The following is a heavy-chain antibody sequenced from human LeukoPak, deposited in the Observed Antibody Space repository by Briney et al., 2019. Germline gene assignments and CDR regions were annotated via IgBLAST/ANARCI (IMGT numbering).Heavy chain of an antibody. V-gene: IGHV3-48*02. Sequence: GGSLRLSCAASGFTFSSYSMNWVRQAPGKGLEWVSYISSSSSTIYYADSVKGRFTISRDNAKNSLYLQMNSLRDEDTAVYYCARVPHGDYTGSAFDIWGQGTMVTVSS. D-gene: IGHD4-17*01. J-gene: IGHJ3*02. CDR1: GFTFSSYS. CDR2: ISSSSSTI. CDR3: ARVPHGDYTGSAFDI.